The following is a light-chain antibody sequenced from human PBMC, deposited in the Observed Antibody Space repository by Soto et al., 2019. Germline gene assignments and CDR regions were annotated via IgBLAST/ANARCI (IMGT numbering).Light chain of an antibody. Sequence: QSALTQPASVSRCPGQSITISCTGTSSDDGGYNYVSWYQQHPGKAPKLMIYDVSNRPSGVSNRFSGSKSRNTASLTISGLQAEDEADYYCSSYTSSSTYVVFGGGTKLTVL. CDR3: SSYTSSSTYVV. CDR2: DVS. CDR1: SSDDGGYNY. J-gene: IGLJ2*01. V-gene: IGLV2-14*01.